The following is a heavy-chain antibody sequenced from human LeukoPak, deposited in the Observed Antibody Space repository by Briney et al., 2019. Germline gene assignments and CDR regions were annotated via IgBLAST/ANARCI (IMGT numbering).Heavy chain of an antibody. V-gene: IGHV3-23*01. CDR3: AVWAHYDILTGDFPNNWFDS. CDR2: ISGSGRT. J-gene: IGHJ5*01. D-gene: IGHD3-9*01. CDR1: GFTFSSYA. Sequence: PGGSLRLSCAASGFTFSSYAMSWVRQAPGKGLEWVSVISGSGRTNHADSVKGRFTISRDNSKNTLYLQMSSLRAEDTAVYYCAVWAHYDILTGDFPNNWFDSWGQGTQVTVSS.